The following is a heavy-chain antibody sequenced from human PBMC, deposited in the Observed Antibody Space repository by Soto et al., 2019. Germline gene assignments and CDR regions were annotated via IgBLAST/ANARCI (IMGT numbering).Heavy chain of an antibody. CDR3: ARDPNDGSGYLEY. D-gene: IGHD3-22*01. Sequence: QVQLVQSGAEVKKPGSSVKVSCKASGGTFSSYAISWVRQAPGQGLEWMGGIIPIFGTANYAQKFQGRVTXAXDXXRSTAYMGRSSLSSEDTAVYYCARDPNDGSGYLEYWGQGPLVPVSS. CDR1: GGTFSSYA. V-gene: IGHV1-69*05. J-gene: IGHJ4*02. CDR2: IIPIFGTA.